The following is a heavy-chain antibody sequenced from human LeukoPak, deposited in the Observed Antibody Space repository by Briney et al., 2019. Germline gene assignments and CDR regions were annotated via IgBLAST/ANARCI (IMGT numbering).Heavy chain of an antibody. V-gene: IGHV3-7*04. Sequence: GGSLRLSCATSGFTFSNFWMSWVRQAPGRGLEWVANIHPEGNEKYHVESVKGRFTISRDNARNLLFLQMNGLRIEDTAVYYCARGDDFSGDHWGQGTLVTVSS. CDR2: IHPEGNEK. J-gene: IGHJ4*02. CDR3: ARGDDFSGDH. CDR1: GFTFSNFW. D-gene: IGHD1-1*01.